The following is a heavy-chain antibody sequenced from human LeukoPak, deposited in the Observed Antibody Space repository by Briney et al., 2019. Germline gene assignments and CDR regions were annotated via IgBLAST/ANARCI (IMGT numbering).Heavy chain of an antibody. CDR2: IYYSGST. CDR3: ARHQWDPYNWFDP. V-gene: IGHV4-59*08. CDR1: GGSISSYY. J-gene: IGHJ5*02. Sequence: PETLSLTCTVSGGSISSYYWSWIRQPPGKGLEWIGYIYYSGSTNYNPSLKSRVTISVDTSKNQFSLKLSSVTAADTAVYYCARHQWDPYNWFDPWGQGTLVTVSS. D-gene: IGHD1-26*01.